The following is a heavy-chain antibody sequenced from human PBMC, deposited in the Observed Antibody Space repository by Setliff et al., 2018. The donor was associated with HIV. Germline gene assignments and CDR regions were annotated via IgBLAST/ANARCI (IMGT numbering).Heavy chain of an antibody. CDR3: AKIPHTGDSAFDV. J-gene: IGHJ3*01. CDR1: GFTLADYS. D-gene: IGHD7-27*01. Sequence: PGGSLRLSCTASGFTLADYSMSWVRQAPGKGLEWVANIKQEGSEKYYADSVEGRFSISRDNPKNTVYRQMNSLRPEDTALYYCAKIPHTGDSAFDVWGQGTMVTVSS. CDR2: IKQEGSEK. V-gene: IGHV3-7*01.